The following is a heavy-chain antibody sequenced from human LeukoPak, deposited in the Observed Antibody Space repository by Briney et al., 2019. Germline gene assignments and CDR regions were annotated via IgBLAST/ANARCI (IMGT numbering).Heavy chain of an antibody. CDR3: AKDTGQQWLVREFNWFDP. Sequence: GGSLRLSCAASGFTFSSHGVNWVRQAPGKGLEWVSGISPSGGITYYTDSVKGRFTISRDNSKNTLYLQMNSLRAEDTAVYYCAKDTGQQWLVREFNWFDPWGQGTLVTVSS. J-gene: IGHJ5*02. CDR2: ISPSGGIT. V-gene: IGHV3-23*01. CDR1: GFTFSSHG. D-gene: IGHD6-19*01.